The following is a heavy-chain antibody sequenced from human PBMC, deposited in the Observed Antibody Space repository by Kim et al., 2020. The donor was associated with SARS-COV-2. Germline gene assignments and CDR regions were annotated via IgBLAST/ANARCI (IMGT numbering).Heavy chain of an antibody. CDR1: GGSISSYY. V-gene: IGHV4-59*01. J-gene: IGHJ4*02. D-gene: IGHD6-19*01. Sequence: SETLSLTCTVSGGSISSYYWSWIRQPPGKGLEWIGYIYYSGSTNYNPSLKSRVTISVDTSKNQFSLKLSSVTAADTAVYYCAREPLAVAGTRYFDYWGQGTLVTVSS. CDR2: IYYSGST. CDR3: AREPLAVAGTRYFDY.